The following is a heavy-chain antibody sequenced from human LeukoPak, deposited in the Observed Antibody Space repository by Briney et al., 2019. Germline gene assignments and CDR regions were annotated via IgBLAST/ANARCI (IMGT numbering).Heavy chain of an antibody. J-gene: IGHJ5*02. CDR2: ISDYNGNT. CDR1: GYTFTSYG. CDR3: ARDLYRDSLPVSWFDP. V-gene: IGHV1-18*01. D-gene: IGHD4-11*01. Sequence: GASVKVSCKASGYTFTSYGISWVRQAPGQRLEWMGWISDYNGNTNYAQKLQSRVTMTTDTSTSTAYMELRSVRSDDTAVYYCARDLYRDSLPVSWFDPWGQGTLVTVSS.